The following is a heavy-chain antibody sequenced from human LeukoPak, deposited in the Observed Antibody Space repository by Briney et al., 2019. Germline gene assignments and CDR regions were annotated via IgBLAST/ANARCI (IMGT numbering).Heavy chain of an antibody. CDR3: ARGSEELLDDWFDP. Sequence: ASVKVSCKASGYTFTSYDINWVRQATGQGLEWMGWMNPNSGNTGYAQKFQGRVTITRNTSISTAYMELSSLRSEDTAVYYCARGSEELLDDWFDPWGQGTLVTVSS. V-gene: IGHV1-8*03. J-gene: IGHJ5*02. D-gene: IGHD1-26*01. CDR2: MNPNSGNT. CDR1: GYTFTSYD.